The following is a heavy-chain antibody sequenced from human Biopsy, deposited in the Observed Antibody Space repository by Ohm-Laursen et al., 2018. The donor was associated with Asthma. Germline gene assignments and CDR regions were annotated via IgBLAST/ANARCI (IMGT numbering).Heavy chain of an antibody. J-gene: IGHJ6*02. D-gene: IGHD6-19*01. V-gene: IGHV1-69*13. CDR3: ARCQVGYSSGWSLLLKKIYYSGMDV. Sequence: VKISCKAPGGTFSNFAISWVRRAPGQGLEWLGGIMTVFGTTSYAQKFQGRVTITADESTSTAYMEVTSLRSEDTAIYYCARCQVGYSSGWSLLLKKIYYSGMDVWGQGTAVTVSS. CDR1: GGTFSNFA. CDR2: IMTVFGTT.